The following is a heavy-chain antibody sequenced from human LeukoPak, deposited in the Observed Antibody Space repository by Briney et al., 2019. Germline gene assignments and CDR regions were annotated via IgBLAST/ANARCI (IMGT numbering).Heavy chain of an antibody. CDR3: AIEGSGGSGSYNAFDI. D-gene: IGHD3-10*01. Sequence: TGGSLRLSCAASGFTFSSYGMHWVRQAPGKGLEWVAVISYDGSNKYYADSVKGRFTISRDNSKNTLYLQMDSLRAEDTAVYYCAIEGSGGSGSYNAFDIWGQGTMVTVSS. J-gene: IGHJ3*02. CDR1: GFTFSSYG. CDR2: ISYDGSNK. V-gene: IGHV3-30*03.